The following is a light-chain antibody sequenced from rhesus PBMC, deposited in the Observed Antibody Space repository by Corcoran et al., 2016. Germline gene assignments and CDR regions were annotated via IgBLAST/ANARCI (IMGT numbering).Light chain of an antibody. CDR1: QGINKE. Sequence: DIQMTQSPSSLSASVGDRVTVTCRASQGINKELSWYQQNTGKAPTLLLYAASSLQTGVSSRFSVSGSRTDYTLPISSLQPEDFATYYCQQGYSYPLTFGGGTKVELK. CDR2: AAS. V-gene: IGKV1-94*01. CDR3: QQGYSYPLT. J-gene: IGKJ4*01.